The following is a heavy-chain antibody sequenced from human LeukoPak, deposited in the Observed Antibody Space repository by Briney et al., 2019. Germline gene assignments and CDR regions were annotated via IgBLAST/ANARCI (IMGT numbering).Heavy chain of an antibody. CDR1: GFTFSSYS. CDR2: ISSSSSYI. CDR3: ARLVATIQVFDY. D-gene: IGHD5-12*01. Sequence: GGSLRLSCAASGFTFSSYSMNWVRQAPGKGLEWVSSISSSSSYIYYADSVKGRFTISRDNAKNSPYLQMNSLRAEDTAVYYCARLVATIQVFDYWGQGTLVTVSS. J-gene: IGHJ4*02. V-gene: IGHV3-21*01.